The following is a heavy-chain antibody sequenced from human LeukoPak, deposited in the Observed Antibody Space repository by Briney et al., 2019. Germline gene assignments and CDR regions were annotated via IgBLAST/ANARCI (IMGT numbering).Heavy chain of an antibody. CDR2: ISSSGTTT. V-gene: IGHV3-48*03. CDR1: GFSFSVYE. CDR3: STLTVATDFDY. J-gene: IGHJ4*02. Sequence: PGGSLRLSRAASGFSFSVYEMHWVRQAPGKGLEWISDISSSGTTTYYADSVKGRFTISRDNAKNSLYPQTSSLRAEDTAVYYCSTLTVATDFDYWGQGTLVTASS. D-gene: IGHD5-12*01.